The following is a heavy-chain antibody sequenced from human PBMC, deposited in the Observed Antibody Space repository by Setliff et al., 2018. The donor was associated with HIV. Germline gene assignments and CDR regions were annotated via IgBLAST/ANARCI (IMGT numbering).Heavy chain of an antibody. D-gene: IGHD2-21*02. J-gene: IGHJ6*01. CDR3: ARAGVSLAMVTLPCNV. Sequence: GGSLRLSCAASGFTFSSYSMNWVRQAPGKGLEWVSSISSGSSYIYYAESVKGRFTISRDNAKNSLYLQMNSLRAEDTAVYYCARAGVSLAMVTLPCNV. CDR1: GFTFSSYS. V-gene: IGHV3-21*01. CDR2: ISSGSSYI.